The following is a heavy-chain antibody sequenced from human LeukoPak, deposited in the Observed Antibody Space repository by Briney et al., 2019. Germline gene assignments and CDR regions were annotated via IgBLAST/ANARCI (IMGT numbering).Heavy chain of an antibody. V-gene: IGHV3-30*02. CDR1: GFTFSSYG. Sequence: PGGSLRLSCAASGFTFSSYGMHSVRQAPGKGLEWVAFIRYDGSNKYYADSVKGRFTISRDNSKNTLYLQMNSLRAEDTAVYYCAKGFRTARYCSGGSCLDYWGQGTLVTVSS. CDR3: AKGFRTARYCSGGSCLDY. CDR2: IRYDGSNK. J-gene: IGHJ4*02. D-gene: IGHD2-15*01.